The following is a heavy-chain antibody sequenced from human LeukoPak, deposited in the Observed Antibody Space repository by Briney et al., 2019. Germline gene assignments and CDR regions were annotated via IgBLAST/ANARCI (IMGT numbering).Heavy chain of an antibody. D-gene: IGHD5-12*01. CDR2: IYSGGST. Sequence: GGSLRLSCAASGFTVSSNYMSWVRQAPGKGLEWVSVIYSGGSTYYADSVKGRFTISRDNSKNTLYLQMNSLRAEDTAVYYCAKGARGYSGYVSFGGQGTLVTVSS. CDR3: AKGARGYSGYVSF. CDR1: GFTVSSNY. V-gene: IGHV3-66*01. J-gene: IGHJ4*02.